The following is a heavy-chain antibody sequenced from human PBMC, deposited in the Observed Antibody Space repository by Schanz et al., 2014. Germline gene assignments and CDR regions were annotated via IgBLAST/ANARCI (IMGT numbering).Heavy chain of an antibody. Sequence: QVQLQESGPGLVKPSETLSLTCAVSGASVSSFYWSWIRQPAGKGLEWIGHVYATGRTKYNPSLKGRVPMSVDTSQKQISLRLPSVTAADTAVYYCYGMDVWGQGTTVTVSS. CDR3: YGMDV. CDR1: GASVSSFY. J-gene: IGHJ6*02. V-gene: IGHV4-4*07. CDR2: VYATGRT.